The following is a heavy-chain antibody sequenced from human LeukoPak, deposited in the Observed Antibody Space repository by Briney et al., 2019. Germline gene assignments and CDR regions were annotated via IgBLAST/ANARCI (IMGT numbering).Heavy chain of an antibody. J-gene: IGHJ5*02. CDR3: ARDLGYSSSWYWFDP. CDR2: IYISGRI. CDR1: GDSISSYY. V-gene: IGHV4-4*07. Sequence: SETLSLTCTVSGDSISSYYWSWIRQPAGKGLEWIGRIYISGRINYNPSLKSRVTISVDTSKNQFSLKLSSVTAADTAVYYCARDLGYSSSWYWFDPWGQGTLVTVSS. D-gene: IGHD6-13*01.